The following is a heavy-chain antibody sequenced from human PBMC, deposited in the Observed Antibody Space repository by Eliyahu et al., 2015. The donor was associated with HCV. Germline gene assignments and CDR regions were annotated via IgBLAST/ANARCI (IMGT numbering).Heavy chain of an antibody. Sequence: QVQLVQSGAEVKNPGASVKVSCKASGYTFSNYGVTWVRQAPGQGLEWLGWISSYSNTNYAQKVQGRVSMTRDTSTGTTYMELRSLRSDDTAIYFCARLSLAEPPGSRIFDPWGQGTLVTVSS. CDR1: GYTFSNYG. V-gene: IGHV1-18*04. CDR2: ISSYSNT. J-gene: IGHJ5*02. CDR3: ARLSLAEPPGSRIFDP. D-gene: IGHD3-10*01.